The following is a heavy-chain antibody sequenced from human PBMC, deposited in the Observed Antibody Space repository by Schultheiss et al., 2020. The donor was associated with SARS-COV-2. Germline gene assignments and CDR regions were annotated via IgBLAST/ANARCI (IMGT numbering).Heavy chain of an antibody. D-gene: IGHD3-22*01. J-gene: IGHJ5*02. CDR1: GGSISSYY. CDR2: IYYSGST. Sequence: SQTLSLTCTVSGGSISSYYWSWIRQPPGKGLEWIVYIYYSGSTNYNPSLKSRVTMSVDTSKNQFSLKLSSVTAADTAVYYCARDRWDSPEPHYYDSSGGGFDPWGQGTLVTVSS. CDR3: ARDRWDSPEPHYYDSSGGGFDP. V-gene: IGHV4-59*12.